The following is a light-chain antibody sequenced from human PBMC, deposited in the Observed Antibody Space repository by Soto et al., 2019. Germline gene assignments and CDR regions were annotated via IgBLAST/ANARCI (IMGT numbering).Light chain of an antibody. CDR2: KTS. V-gene: IGKV1-5*03. CDR1: QSIDNW. J-gene: IGKJ2*01. Sequence: DIQMTQSPSTLSASVGDRVTITCRASQSIDNWLAWYQQKPGKAPKLLIYKTSSLGSGVPSRFSGSASGTEFTLTISSLQPDDFATYYCQQYYTMYTFGQGTKLEIK. CDR3: QQYYTMYT.